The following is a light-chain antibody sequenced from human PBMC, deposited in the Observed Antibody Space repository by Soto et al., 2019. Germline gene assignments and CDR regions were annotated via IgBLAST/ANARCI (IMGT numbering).Light chain of an antibody. CDR3: QQRYSGPPT. CDR2: DAS. CDR1: QSVTTY. Sequence: EIVLTQSPATLSLSPGERATLSCRTSQSVTTYLAWYQQKPGLAPRLLIYDASNRATGIPARFSGSGSGTDFTFTINSLEPEDFAVYYCQQRYSGPPTFGGGTKVEIK. V-gene: IGKV3-11*01. J-gene: IGKJ4*01.